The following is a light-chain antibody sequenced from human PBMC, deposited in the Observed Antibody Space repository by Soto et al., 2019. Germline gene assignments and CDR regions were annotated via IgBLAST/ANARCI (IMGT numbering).Light chain of an antibody. V-gene: IGLV1-47*01. CDR2: RNN. Sequence: QSVLTQPPSASGTPGQRVTISCSGRSSNIGSNYVYWYQQLPGTAPKLLIYRNNQRPSGVPDRFSGSKSGTSASLAISGLRSEDEAEYYCAAWDDSLSGAVFGGGTQLTVL. CDR1: SSNIGSNY. J-gene: IGLJ7*01. CDR3: AAWDDSLSGAV.